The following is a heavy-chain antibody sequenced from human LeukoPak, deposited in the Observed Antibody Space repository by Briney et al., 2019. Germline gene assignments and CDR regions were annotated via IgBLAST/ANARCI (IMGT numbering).Heavy chain of an antibody. V-gene: IGHV4-59*01. Sequence: SETLSLTCTVSGGSISSYYWSWIRQPPGKGLEWIGYINYSGSTNYNPSLKSRVTISVDTSKNQFSLKLSSVTAADTAVYYCARDAAPESSSWYNWFDPWGQGTLVTVSS. CDR2: INYSGST. D-gene: IGHD6-13*01. J-gene: IGHJ5*02. CDR3: ARDAAPESSSWYNWFDP. CDR1: GGSISSYY.